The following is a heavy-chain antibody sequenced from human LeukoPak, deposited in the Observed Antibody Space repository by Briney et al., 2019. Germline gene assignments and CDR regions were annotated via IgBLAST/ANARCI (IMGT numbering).Heavy chain of an antibody. V-gene: IGHV4-34*01. J-gene: IGHJ3*02. D-gene: IGHD3-22*01. Sequence: SETLSLTCAVYGGSFSGYYWSWIRQPPGKGLEWIGEINHSGSTNYNPSLKSRVTISVDTSKNQFSLKLSSVTAADTAVYYCARKPLYYYGSSGRRAFDIWGQGTMVTVSS. CDR2: INHSGST. CDR3: ARKPLYYYGSSGRRAFDI. CDR1: GGSFSGYY.